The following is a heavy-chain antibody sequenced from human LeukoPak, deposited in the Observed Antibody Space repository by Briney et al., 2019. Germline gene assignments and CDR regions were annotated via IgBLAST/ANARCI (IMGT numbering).Heavy chain of an antibody. J-gene: IGHJ3*01. V-gene: IGHV3-74*01. D-gene: IGHD1-14*01. Sequence: GGPLRLSCAASGFTFGNSWVHWVRQAPGKGLVWVSLINADGSTATYADSVKGRFTISRDNARNTLSLQMNSLTIEDTAVYYCVVVVEPPDSDGFDVWGQGTMITVSS. CDR3: VVVVEPPDSDGFDV. CDR2: INADGSTA. CDR1: GFTFGNSW.